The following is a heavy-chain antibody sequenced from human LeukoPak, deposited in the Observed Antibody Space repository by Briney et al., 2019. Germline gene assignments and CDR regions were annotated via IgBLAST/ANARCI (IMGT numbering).Heavy chain of an antibody. V-gene: IGHV4-59*11. CDR3: ARLLRSGYSYGFFDY. D-gene: IGHD5-18*01. CDR2: IYYSGST. J-gene: IGHJ4*02. Sequence: SETLSLAWTLDAASMSSHYRSWIRQPAGRGLEWIVYIYYSGSTNYNPSLKTRGTRSVDTSKKQFLLKQNSVTAADSAVYLCARLLRSGYSYGFFDYWGQGTLVTVSS. CDR1: AASMSSHY.